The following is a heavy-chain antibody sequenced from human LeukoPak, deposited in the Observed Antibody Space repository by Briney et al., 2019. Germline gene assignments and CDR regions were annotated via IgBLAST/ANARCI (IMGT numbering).Heavy chain of an antibody. J-gene: IGHJ4*02. V-gene: IGHV1-2*06. Sequence: ASVKVSCKASGYTFTGYYMHWVRQAPGQGLEWMGRINPNSGGTNYAQKFQGRVTMTRDTSISTAYMELSRLRSDDTAAYYCARATPSLSSGWYYWGQGTLVTVSS. CDR2: INPNSGGT. CDR3: ARATPSLSSGWYY. D-gene: IGHD6-19*01. CDR1: GYTFTGYY.